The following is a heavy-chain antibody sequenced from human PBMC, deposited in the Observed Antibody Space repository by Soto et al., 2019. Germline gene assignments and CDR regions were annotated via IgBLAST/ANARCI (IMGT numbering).Heavy chain of an antibody. D-gene: IGHD3-3*01. CDR2: INHSGST. Sequence: SETLSLTCAVYGGSFSGYYWSWIRQPPGKGLEWIGEINHSGSTNYNPSLKSRVTISVDTSKNQFSLKLSSVTAADTAVYYCARGAVGPRGGISHWGQGTLVTVSS. CDR3: ARGAVGPRGGISH. J-gene: IGHJ4*02. CDR1: GGSFSGYY. V-gene: IGHV4-34*01.